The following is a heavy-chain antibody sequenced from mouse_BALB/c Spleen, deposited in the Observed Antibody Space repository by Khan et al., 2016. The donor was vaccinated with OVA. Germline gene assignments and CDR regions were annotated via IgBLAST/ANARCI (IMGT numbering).Heavy chain of an antibody. CDR1: GYSITSDYA. V-gene: IGHV3-2*02. Sequence: EVKLLESGPGLVKPSQSLSLTCTATGYSITSDYAWNWIRQFPGNKLEWMGYIRYSGSTNYNPSLKSRISITRDTSKNPFYLQLNSVTTEDTATYYFERDGTRYNYAMDYWGQGTSVTVSS. CDR3: ERDGTRYNYAMDY. D-gene: IGHD2-1*01. CDR2: IRYSGST. J-gene: IGHJ4*01.